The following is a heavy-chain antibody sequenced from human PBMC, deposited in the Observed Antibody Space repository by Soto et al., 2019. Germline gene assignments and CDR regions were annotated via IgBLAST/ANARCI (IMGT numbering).Heavy chain of an antibody. CDR1: GYTFTSYA. CDR3: ARGVTIFGVASHWFDP. J-gene: IGHJ5*02. D-gene: IGHD3-3*01. Sequence: QVQLVQSGAEEKKPGASVKVSCKASGYTFTSYAMHWVRQAPGQRLEWMGWINAGNGNTKYSQKFQGRVTITRDTSANTAYMELSSLRSEDTAVYYCARGVTIFGVASHWFDPWGQGTLVTVSS. CDR2: INAGNGNT. V-gene: IGHV1-3*05.